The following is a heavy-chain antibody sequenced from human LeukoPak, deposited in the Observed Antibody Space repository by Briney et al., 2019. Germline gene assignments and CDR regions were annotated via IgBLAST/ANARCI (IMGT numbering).Heavy chain of an antibody. J-gene: IGHJ4*02. CDR2: IYYSGST. D-gene: IGHD2-15*01. V-gene: IGHV4-59*08. CDR1: GGSISSYY. CDR3: ARVRYCSGGSCSSPTYFDY. Sequence: SETLSLTCTVSGGSISSYYWSWIRQPPGKGLEWIGYIYYSGSTNYNPSLKSRVTISVDTSKNQFSLKLSSVTVADTAVYYCARVRYCSGGSCSSPTYFDYWGQGTLVTVSS.